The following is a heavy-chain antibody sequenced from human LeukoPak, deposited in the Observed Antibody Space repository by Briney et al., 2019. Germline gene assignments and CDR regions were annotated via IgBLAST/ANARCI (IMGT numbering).Heavy chain of an antibody. CDR1: GFTFSRYA. Sequence: PGGSLRLSCATSGFTFSRYAMHWVRQAPGKGLEWVAVISYDGSNKYYANSVKGRFTISRDNSKNTLYLQMNSLRAEDTAVYYCARDPSLGYCSSTSCYLPHYFDYWGQGTLVTVSS. V-gene: IGHV3-30-3*01. CDR2: ISYDGSNK. CDR3: ARDPSLGYCSSTSCYLPHYFDY. D-gene: IGHD2-2*01. J-gene: IGHJ4*02.